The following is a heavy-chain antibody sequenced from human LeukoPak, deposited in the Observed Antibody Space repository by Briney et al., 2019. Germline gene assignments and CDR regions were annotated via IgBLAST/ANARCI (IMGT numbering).Heavy chain of an antibody. V-gene: IGHV1-2*02. D-gene: IGHD4-17*01. CDR1: GYTFIVYY. CDR3: ATLYGDYVASDY. Sequence: GASVKVSCKACGYTFIVYYIHWVRQAPGQGLEWMGWINPNSGGTSYAQKFLGRVTMTRDTSISTAYMELSRLRPDDTAVYYCATLYGDYVASDYWGQGTLVTVSS. J-gene: IGHJ4*02. CDR2: INPNSGGT.